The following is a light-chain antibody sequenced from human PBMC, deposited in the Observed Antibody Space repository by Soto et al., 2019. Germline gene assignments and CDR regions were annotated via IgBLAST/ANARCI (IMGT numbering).Light chain of an antibody. CDR2: KNN. CDR1: SSNIGAGFD. CDR3: QSYDNILSGPL. J-gene: IGLJ3*02. Sequence: QSVLTQPPSVSGAPGQRVTISCTGSSSNIGAGFDVHWYQQLPGAAPKLLIYKNNNRPSGVPDRFSGSKSGTSASLAITGLRAEDEADYYCQSYDNILSGPLFGGGTKLTVL. V-gene: IGLV1-40*01.